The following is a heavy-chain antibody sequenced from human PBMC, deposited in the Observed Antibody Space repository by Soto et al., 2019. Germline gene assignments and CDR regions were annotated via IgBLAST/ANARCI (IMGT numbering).Heavy chain of an antibody. Sequence: QVQLVESGGGVVQPGRSLRLSCSASGFTFSTFAVHWVRQAPGKGLEWVAVISSDGYTKYYTDSVKGRFTISRDNSKNTLLLQMNGLRTEDTAKYYCGRAPASRLDYWGQGTLVTVSS. CDR3: GRAPASRLDY. CDR2: ISSDGYTK. D-gene: IGHD6-25*01. CDR1: GFTFSTFA. J-gene: IGHJ4*02. V-gene: IGHV3-30-3*01.